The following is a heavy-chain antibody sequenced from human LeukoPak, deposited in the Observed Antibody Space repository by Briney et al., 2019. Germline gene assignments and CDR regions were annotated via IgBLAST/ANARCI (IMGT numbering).Heavy chain of an antibody. CDR3: VRQAVSGDSGIAY. CDR1: GFSVSSNY. J-gene: IGHJ4*02. V-gene: IGHV3-66*04. Sequence: PGGSLRLSCAASGFSVSSNYINWVRQAPGKGLEWVSVSYSGGSTYYADSVKGRFTMSRDNAKSMVYLQMDGLRAEDTAVFSCVRQAVSGDSGIAYWGRGVLATVSS. D-gene: IGHD4-17*01. CDR2: SYSGGST.